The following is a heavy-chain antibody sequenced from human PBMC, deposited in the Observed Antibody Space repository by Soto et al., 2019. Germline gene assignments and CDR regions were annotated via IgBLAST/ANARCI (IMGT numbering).Heavy chain of an antibody. J-gene: IGHJ4*02. CDR2: MYYSGST. CDR1: GGSISSYY. Sequence: PSETLSLTCTVSGGSISSYYWSWIRQPPGKGLEWIGYMYYSGSTNYNPSLKGRVTISVDTSKNQFSLELSSVTAADTAVYYCGGKNYDSSGYFDYWGQGTLVTVSS. D-gene: IGHD3-22*01. V-gene: IGHV4-59*01. CDR3: GGKNYDSSGYFDY.